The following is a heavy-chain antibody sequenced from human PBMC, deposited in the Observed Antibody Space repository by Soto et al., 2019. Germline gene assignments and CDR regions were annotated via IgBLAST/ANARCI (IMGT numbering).Heavy chain of an antibody. D-gene: IGHD3-9*01. CDR1: GGTFSSYA. V-gene: IGHV1-69*13. CDR2: IIPIFGTA. J-gene: IGHJ6*02. CDR3: ARLPQLRYFDWPDYYGMDV. Sequence: SVKVSCKASGGTFSSYAISWVRQAPGQGLEWMGGIIPIFGTANYAQKFQGRVTITADESTSTAYMEPSSLRSEDTAVYYCARLPQLRYFDWPDYYGMDVWGQGTTVTVSS.